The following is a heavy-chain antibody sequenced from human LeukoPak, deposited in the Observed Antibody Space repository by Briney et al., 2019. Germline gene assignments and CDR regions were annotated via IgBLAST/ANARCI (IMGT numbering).Heavy chain of an antibody. V-gene: IGHV3-74*01. CDR2: LNSDGSTI. Sequence: GGSLRLSCAASGFTFSNYWMHWVRQAPGKGLVWVTRLNSDGSTISYADSVKARFTISRDNAKNTVYLQMNSLRAEDTAVYYCAKRSGNDYVWGTPAYYFDYWGQGTLVTVSS. CDR1: GFTFSNYW. D-gene: IGHD3-16*01. CDR3: AKRSGNDYVWGTPAYYFDY. J-gene: IGHJ4*02.